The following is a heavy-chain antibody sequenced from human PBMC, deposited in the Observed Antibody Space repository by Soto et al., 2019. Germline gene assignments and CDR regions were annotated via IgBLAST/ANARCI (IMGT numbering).Heavy chain of an antibody. J-gene: IGHJ3*02. CDR2: ISSNGGST. CDR1: GFTFSSYA. CDR3: ARAMCYAFDI. Sequence: EVQLVESGGGLVQPGGSLRLSCAASGFTFSSYAMHWVRQAPGKGLEYVSAISSNGGSTYYANSVKGRFTISRDNSKNTLYLQMGRLRAEDMAVYCGARAMCYAFDIWGQGTMVTVSS. V-gene: IGHV3-64*01.